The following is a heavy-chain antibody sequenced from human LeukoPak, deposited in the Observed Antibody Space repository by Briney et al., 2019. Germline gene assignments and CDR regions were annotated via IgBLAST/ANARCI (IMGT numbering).Heavy chain of an antibody. D-gene: IGHD5-18*01. J-gene: IGHJ4*02. V-gene: IGHV4-30-2*01. Sequence: SQTLSLTCTVSGGSISSGGYYWSWIRQPPGKGLEWIGYIYHSGSTYYNPSLKSRVTISVDRSKNQFSLKLSSVTAADTAVYYYARHGPLIPFEDTAYYFDYWGQGTLVTVSS. CDR1: GGSISSGGYY. CDR3: ARHGPLIPFEDTAYYFDY. CDR2: IYHSGST.